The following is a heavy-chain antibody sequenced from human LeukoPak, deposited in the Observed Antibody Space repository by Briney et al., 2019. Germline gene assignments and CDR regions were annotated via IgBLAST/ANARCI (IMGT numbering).Heavy chain of an antibody. CDR2: IYYSGST. CDR3: ARQVYSGTHYFDY. CDR1: GGSISSRSCC. J-gene: IGHJ4*02. Sequence: KSSETLSLTCTVSGGSISSRSCCWGWIRQPPRKGLEWIGTIYYSGSTYYNPSLKSRVTISVDTSKNQFSLRLSSVTAADTAVYYCARQVYSGTHYFDYWGQGTLVTVSS. D-gene: IGHD1-26*01. V-gene: IGHV4-39*01.